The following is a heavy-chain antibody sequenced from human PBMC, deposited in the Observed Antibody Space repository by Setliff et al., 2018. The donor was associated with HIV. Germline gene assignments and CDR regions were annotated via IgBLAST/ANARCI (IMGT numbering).Heavy chain of an antibody. CDR1: GFTFSIYN. J-gene: IGHJ4*02. CDR3: ARASPGVVIIPDS. D-gene: IGHD3-22*01. V-gene: IGHV3-21*01. CDR2: ISPGGSFM. Sequence: GGSLRLSCEASGFTFSIYNMNWVRQAPGKGLEWVASISPGGSFMYYGDSVQCRFTISRDDAKSSLYLQMNSLKAEDTATYFCARASPGVVIIPDSWGQGTLVTVSS.